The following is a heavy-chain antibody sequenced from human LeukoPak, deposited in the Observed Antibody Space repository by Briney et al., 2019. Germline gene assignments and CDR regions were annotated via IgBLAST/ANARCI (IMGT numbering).Heavy chain of an antibody. Sequence: SETLCLTCTVSGGSIIDYYWTWARQPPGKGLEWLGHISYNGNTTYNPSLKSRVTMSVDTSKNQFSLNLSSVTAADTALYYCATHNGNNGGGWFDPWGQGTLVTVSS. V-gene: IGHV4-59*01. D-gene: IGHD1/OR15-1a*01. CDR3: ATHNGNNGGGWFDP. J-gene: IGHJ5*02. CDR2: ISYNGNT. CDR1: GGSIIDYY.